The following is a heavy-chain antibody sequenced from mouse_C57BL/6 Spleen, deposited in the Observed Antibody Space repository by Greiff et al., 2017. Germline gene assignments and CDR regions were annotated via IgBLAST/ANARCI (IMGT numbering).Heavy chain of an antibody. D-gene: IGHD1-1*02. V-gene: IGHV1-64*01. CDR1: GYTFTSYW. J-gene: IGHJ3*01. CDR3: AYGGTRGFAY. Sequence: QVQLQQPGAELVKPGASVQLSCKASGYTFTSYWMHWVKQRPGQGLEWIGMIHPNSGSTNYNEKFKSKATLTVDKSSITADMQLRSLTSVDSSVYYCAYGGTRGFAYWGQGTLVTVSA. CDR2: IHPNSGST.